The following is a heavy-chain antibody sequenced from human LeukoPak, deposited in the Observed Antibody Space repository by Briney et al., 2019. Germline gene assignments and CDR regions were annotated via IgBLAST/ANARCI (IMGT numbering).Heavy chain of an antibody. D-gene: IGHD6-6*01. CDR2: IYYSGST. V-gene: IGHV4-59*01. CDR1: GGSISSYY. J-gene: IGHJ4*02. Sequence: SETLSLTCTVSGGSISSYYWSWIRQPPGKGLEWIGYIYYSGSTNYNPSLKSRVTISVDTPKNQFSLKLSSVTAADTAVYYCARSRVSSSDLDYWGQGTLVTVSS. CDR3: ARSRVSSSDLDY.